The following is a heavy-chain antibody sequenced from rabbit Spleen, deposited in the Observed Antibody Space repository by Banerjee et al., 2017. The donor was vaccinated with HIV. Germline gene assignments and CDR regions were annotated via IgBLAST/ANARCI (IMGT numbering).Heavy chain of an antibody. Sequence: QSLEESGGDLVKPGASLTLTCTASGVSFSYSSYMCWVRQAPGKGLEWIACIDIGSSGFTYFATWAKGRFTCSKTSSTTVTLQMTRLTAADTATYFCARDTSSSFSSYGMDLWGLGTLVTVS. CDR2: IDIGSSGFT. V-gene: IGHV1S40*01. J-gene: IGHJ6*01. CDR1: GVSFSYSSY. D-gene: IGHD1-1*01. CDR3: ARDTSSSFSSYGMDL.